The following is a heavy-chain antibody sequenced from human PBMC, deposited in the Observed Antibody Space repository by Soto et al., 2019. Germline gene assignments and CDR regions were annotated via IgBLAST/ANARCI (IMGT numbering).Heavy chain of an antibody. V-gene: IGHV1-18*01. CDR1: GYTFTSYG. CDR3: ARVVVSGDGSGEMGAFDI. CDR2: ISAYNGNT. Sequence: QVPLVQSGAEVKKPGASVKVSCKASGYTFTSYGISWVRQAPGQGLEWMGWISAYNGNTNYAQKLQGRVTMTTDTSTSTAYMELRSLRSDDTAVYYCARVVVSGDGSGEMGAFDIWGQGTMVTVSS. D-gene: IGHD3-10*01. J-gene: IGHJ3*02.